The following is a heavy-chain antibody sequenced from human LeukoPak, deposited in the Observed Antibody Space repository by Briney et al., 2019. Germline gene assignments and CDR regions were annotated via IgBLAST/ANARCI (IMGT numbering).Heavy chain of an antibody. Sequence: GGSLRLSCAASGFTFSSYAMHWVRQAPGKGLEWVAVISYDGSNKYYADSVKGRFTISRDNSKNTLYLQMNSLRAEDTAVYYCAGDDTAIHYFDYWGQGTLDTVSS. CDR3: AGDDTAIHYFDY. CDR1: GFTFSSYA. V-gene: IGHV3-30-3*01. D-gene: IGHD5-18*01. CDR2: ISYDGSNK. J-gene: IGHJ4*02.